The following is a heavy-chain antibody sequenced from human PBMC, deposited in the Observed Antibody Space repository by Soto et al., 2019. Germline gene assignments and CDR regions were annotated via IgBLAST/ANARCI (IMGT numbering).Heavy chain of an antibody. D-gene: IGHD4-17*01. J-gene: IGHJ6*02. CDR3: ARAFYGDYAAHYYGMDV. Sequence: TLSLTCAVSGYSIGNTYYWSWIRQPPGKGLEWIGNIYHSGTTYYNPSLESRVTISVDTSNNQFSLKLSSVTAADTAVYYCARAFYGDYAAHYYGMDVWGQGTTVTVSS. CDR2: IYHSGTT. CDR1: GYSIGNTYY. V-gene: IGHV4-38-2*01.